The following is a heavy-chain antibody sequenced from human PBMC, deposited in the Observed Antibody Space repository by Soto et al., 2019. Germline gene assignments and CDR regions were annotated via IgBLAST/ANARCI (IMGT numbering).Heavy chain of an antibody. Sequence: SETLSLTCTVSGGSISGYYWSWIRQPPGKGLEWIGYMYKTGSTVYNPSFKSRVTISVDTSKNQFSLKLSSVTAADTAVYYCARLFRYYYYGMDVWGQGTTVTVSS. V-gene: IGHV4-4*08. J-gene: IGHJ6*02. CDR1: GGSISGYY. CDR2: MYKTGST. CDR3: ARLFRYYYYGMDV.